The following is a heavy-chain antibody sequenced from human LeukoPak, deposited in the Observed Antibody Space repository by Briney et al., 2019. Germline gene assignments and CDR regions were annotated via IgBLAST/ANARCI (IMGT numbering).Heavy chain of an antibody. CDR2: IIPIFGTA. J-gene: IGHJ4*02. V-gene: IGHV1-69*06. CDR1: GGTFSSYA. Sequence: SVKVSCKASGGTFSSYAISWVRQAPGQGLEWIGGIIPIFGTANYAQKFQGRVTITADKSTSTAYMELSRLRSEDTAVYYCASSNGYSSGWYLPITDYWGQGTLVTVSS. CDR3: ASSNGYSSGWYLPITDY. D-gene: IGHD6-19*01.